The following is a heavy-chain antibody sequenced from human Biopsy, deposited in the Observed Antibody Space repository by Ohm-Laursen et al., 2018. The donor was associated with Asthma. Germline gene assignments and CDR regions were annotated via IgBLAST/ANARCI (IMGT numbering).Heavy chain of an antibody. CDR3: ARAVDYSHYYGIDV. D-gene: IGHD3-10*01. J-gene: IGHJ6*02. CDR2: ISVYNGNT. Sequence: ASVKVSCKTSGYTFNSAGITWVRQAPGQGLEWMGWISVYNGNTRVAQKLQDRVTMITDTSTSTAYMELRSLRSDDTAVYFCARAVDYSHYYGIDVWGQGTTVTVSS. V-gene: IGHV1-18*01. CDR1: GYTFNSAG.